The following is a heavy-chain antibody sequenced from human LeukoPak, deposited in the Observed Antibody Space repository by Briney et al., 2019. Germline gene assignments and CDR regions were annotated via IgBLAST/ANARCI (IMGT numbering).Heavy chain of an antibody. V-gene: IGHV3-15*01. J-gene: IGHJ4*02. Sequence: RGGSLTLSCAASGFTFSYAWRTWVRQAPGKGLEWVGRIKPKTDGGTTDYAAPVKGRFTISRDDSKNTLYLQMNSLKTEDTAVYFCTTGGYSTFDDWGQGTLVTVSS. D-gene: IGHD6-13*01. CDR1: GFTFSYAW. CDR3: TTGGYSTFDD. CDR2: IKPKTDGGTT.